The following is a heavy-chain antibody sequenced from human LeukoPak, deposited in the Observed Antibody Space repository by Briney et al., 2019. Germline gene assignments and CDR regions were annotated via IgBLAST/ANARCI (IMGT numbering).Heavy chain of an antibody. CDR3: ARHSSSWYY. V-gene: IGHV4-39*01. D-gene: IGHD6-13*01. CDR1: GGSISSSSYY. J-gene: IGHJ4*02. Sequence: KTPETLSLTCTVSGGSISSSSYYWGWIRQPPGKGLEWIGSIYYSGSTYYNPSLKSRVTISVDTSKNQFSLKLSSVTAADTAVYYCARHSSSWYYWGQGTLVTVSS. CDR2: IYYSGST.